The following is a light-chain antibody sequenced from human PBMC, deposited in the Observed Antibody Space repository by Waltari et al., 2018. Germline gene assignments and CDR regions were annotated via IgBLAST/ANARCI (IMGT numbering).Light chain of an antibody. CDR3: QQSYRTPPLT. J-gene: IGKJ4*02. Sequence: DIQMTQSPSSLSASVGDRVTITCRASQSISGYLNCYQQKPGKAPKVLIDATSSLQSGVPSRFSGSGAGTDVALTITSLQPEDFATDYCQQSYRTPPLTFGGGTKVEIK. CDR2: ATS. CDR1: QSISGY. V-gene: IGKV1-39*01.